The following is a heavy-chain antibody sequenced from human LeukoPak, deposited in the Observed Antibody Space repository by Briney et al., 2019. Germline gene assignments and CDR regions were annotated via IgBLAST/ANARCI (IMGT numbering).Heavy chain of an antibody. CDR2: MNPNSGNT. V-gene: IGHV1-8*01. CDR3: ARECDSSGYLYYYYYYGMDV. D-gene: IGHD3-22*01. J-gene: IGHJ6*02. CDR1: GYTFTSYD. Sequence: GASVKVSCKASGYTFTSYDINWVRQAPGQGLEWMGWMNPNSGNTGYAQKFQGRVTMTRNTSISTAYMELSSLRSEDTAVYYCARECDSSGYLYYYYYYGMDVWGQGTTVTVSS.